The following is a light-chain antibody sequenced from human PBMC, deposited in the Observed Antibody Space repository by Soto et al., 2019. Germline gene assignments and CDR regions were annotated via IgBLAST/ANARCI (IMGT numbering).Light chain of an antibody. CDR3: QYSNWPPT. V-gene: IGKV3-11*01. J-gene: IGKJ4*01. Sequence: EIVLTQSPATVSLSPGERATLSCRASQSVSGYFAWYQQKPGQAPRLLVHDTFNRATGIPARFSGSGSGTDFTLTISSLEPEDFAVYYWQYSNWPPTFGGGTKVEIK. CDR1: QSVSGY. CDR2: DTF.